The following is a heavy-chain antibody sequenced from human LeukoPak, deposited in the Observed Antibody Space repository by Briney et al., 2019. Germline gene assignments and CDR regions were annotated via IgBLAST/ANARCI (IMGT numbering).Heavy chain of an antibody. CDR2: INHGGST. Sequence: SETLSLTCAVYGGSFSGDFWSWIRQSPGKGLEWIGEINHGGSTTYNPSLQSRVTMSVDTSKNQFSLKLSSVTAADTAVYYCARLSTVTTSFDYWGQGTLVTVSS. J-gene: IGHJ4*02. V-gene: IGHV4-34*10. CDR1: GGSFSGDF. CDR3: ARLSTVTTSFDY. D-gene: IGHD4-17*01.